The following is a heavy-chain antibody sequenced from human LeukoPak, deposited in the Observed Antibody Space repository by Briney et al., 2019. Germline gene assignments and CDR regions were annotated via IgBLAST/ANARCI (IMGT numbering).Heavy chain of an antibody. V-gene: IGHV3-21*01. CDR2: ISSSSSYI. J-gene: IGHJ3*02. CDR3: ARDLGEQLGLARALDI. Sequence: PGGSLRLSCAASGFTFSSYWMHWVRQAPGKGLEWVSSISSSSSYIYYADSVKGRFTISRDNAKNSLYLQMNSLRAEDTAVYYCARDLGEQLGLARALDIWGQGTMVTVSS. CDR1: GFTFSSYW. D-gene: IGHD6-13*01.